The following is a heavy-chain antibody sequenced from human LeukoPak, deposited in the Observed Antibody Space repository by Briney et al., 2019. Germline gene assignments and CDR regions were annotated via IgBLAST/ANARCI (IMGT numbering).Heavy chain of an antibody. Sequence: GGSLRLSCAASGFTFSNYGMHWVRLAPGKGLEWVAFIRYDGSNKYYADSVKGRFTISRDNSKNTLYLQMNSLRAEDTAVYYCAKQFVATGGYYYYCMDVWGKGTTVTVSS. CDR1: GFTFSNYG. CDR3: AKQFVATGGYYYYCMDV. CDR2: IRYDGSNK. J-gene: IGHJ6*03. D-gene: IGHD1-26*01. V-gene: IGHV3-30*02.